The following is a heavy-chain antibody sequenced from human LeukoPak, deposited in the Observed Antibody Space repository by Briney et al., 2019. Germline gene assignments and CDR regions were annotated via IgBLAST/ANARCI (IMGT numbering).Heavy chain of an antibody. CDR3: ARDFCSGGSCFWAFDI. J-gene: IGHJ3*02. CDR2: ISSSGSTI. CDR1: GSTFSDYY. Sequence: GGSLRLSCAASGSTFSDYYMSWIRQAPGKGLEWVSYISSSGSTIYYADSVKGRFTISRDNAKNSLYLQMNSLRAEDTAVYYCARDFCSGGSCFWAFDIWGQGTMVTVSS. D-gene: IGHD2-15*01. V-gene: IGHV3-11*01.